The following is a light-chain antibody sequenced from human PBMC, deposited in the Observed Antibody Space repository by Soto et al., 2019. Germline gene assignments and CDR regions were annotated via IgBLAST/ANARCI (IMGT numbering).Light chain of an antibody. J-gene: IGKJ2*01. CDR3: QQYDTSPPMYT. Sequence: EIVLTQSPGTLSLSPGERATLSCRASQSVDSTYLAWYQQKPDQSPRLLIYATSTRAAGIPDRFSGSGSGTDFTLTISRLEPDDVAVYHCQQYDTSPPMYTFGQGTKVDIK. CDR1: QSVDSTY. V-gene: IGKV3-20*01. CDR2: ATS.